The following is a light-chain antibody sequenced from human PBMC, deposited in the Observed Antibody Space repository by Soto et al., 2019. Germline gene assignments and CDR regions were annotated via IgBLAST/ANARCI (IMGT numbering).Light chain of an antibody. Sequence: DIQMTQSPSTLPASVGDRVTITCLASQTISSWLAWYQQKPGKAPDLLIYDASRLAGGVPSRFSGSESGTEFTPTIGSLQPDDFETYFCQQYYNYSTFGQGTKV. V-gene: IGKV1-5*01. J-gene: IGKJ1*01. CDR2: DAS. CDR3: QQYYNYST. CDR1: QTISSW.